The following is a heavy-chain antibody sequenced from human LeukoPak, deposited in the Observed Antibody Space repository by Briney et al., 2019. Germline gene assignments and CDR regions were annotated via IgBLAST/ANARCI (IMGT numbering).Heavy chain of an antibody. J-gene: IGHJ4*02. Sequence: ASVKVSCKASGYTFTSYCMHWVRQAPGQGLEWMGIINPSGGSTSYAQKFQGRVTMTRDTSTSTVYMGLSSLRSEDTAVYYCARPILPDYDFWSGYYPALGYWGQGTLVTVSS. CDR1: GYTFTSYC. V-gene: IGHV1-46*01. CDR3: ARPILPDYDFWSGYYPALGY. CDR2: INPSGGST. D-gene: IGHD3-3*01.